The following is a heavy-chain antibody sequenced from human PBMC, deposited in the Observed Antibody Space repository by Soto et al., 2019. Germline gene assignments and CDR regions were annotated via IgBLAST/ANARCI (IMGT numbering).Heavy chain of an antibody. Sequence: ASVKVSCKASGYTFTGDAMHWVRQAPGQRLEWMGWINAGNGNTGYAQKFQGRVTMTRNTSISTAYMELSSLRSEDTAVYYCARTLYGDNVDYWGQGTLVTVSS. J-gene: IGHJ4*02. CDR3: ARTLYGDNVDY. CDR1: GYTFTGDA. D-gene: IGHD4-17*01. CDR2: INAGNGNT. V-gene: IGHV1-3*01.